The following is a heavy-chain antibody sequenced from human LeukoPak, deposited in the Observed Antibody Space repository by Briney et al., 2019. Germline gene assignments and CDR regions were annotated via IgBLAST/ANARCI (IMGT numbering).Heavy chain of an antibody. CDR1: GFTFSSYA. CDR2: LSGSGGST. V-gene: IGHV3-23*01. J-gene: IGHJ4*02. Sequence: PGGSLRLSCAASGFTFSSYAMNWVRQAPGKGLEWVSGLSGSGGSTYYADSVKGRFTISRDNSKNTLYLQMNSLRVEDTAVYYCANDLRSGYDSPADYWGQGTLVTVSS. D-gene: IGHD5-12*01. CDR3: ANDLRSGYDSPADY.